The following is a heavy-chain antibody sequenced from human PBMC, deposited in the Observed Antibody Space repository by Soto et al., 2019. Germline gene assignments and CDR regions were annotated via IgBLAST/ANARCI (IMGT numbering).Heavy chain of an antibody. CDR3: ARDLGDFWSGYYTGNSDV. CDR2: ISSSSSYT. Sequence: GGSLRLSCAASGFTVSSNYMSWVRQAPGKGLEWVSYISSSSSYTNYADSVKGRFTISRDNAKNSLYLQMNSLRAEDTAVYYWARDLGDFWSGYYTGNSDVWGQGTTVTVSS. D-gene: IGHD3-3*01. J-gene: IGHJ6*02. V-gene: IGHV3-11*06. CDR1: GFTVSSNY.